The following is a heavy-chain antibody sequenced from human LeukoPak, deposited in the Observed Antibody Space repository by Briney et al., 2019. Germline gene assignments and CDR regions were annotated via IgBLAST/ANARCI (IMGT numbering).Heavy chain of an antibody. CDR1: GGTFSSYA. Sequence: SVKVSCKASGGTFSSYAISWVRQAPGQGREWMGGIIPIFGTANYAQKFQGRVTITTDESTSTAYMELSSLRSEDTAVYYCARSSGTNAPFDPWGQGTLVTVSS. CDR2: IIPIFGTA. CDR3: ARSSGTNAPFDP. D-gene: IGHD2-8*01. V-gene: IGHV1-69*05. J-gene: IGHJ5*02.